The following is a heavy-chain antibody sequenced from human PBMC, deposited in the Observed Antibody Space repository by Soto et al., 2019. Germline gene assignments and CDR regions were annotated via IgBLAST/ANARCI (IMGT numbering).Heavy chain of an antibody. V-gene: IGHV4-31*02. CDR1: GGSISSGGYY. D-gene: IGHD3-9*01. CDR3: ARQTKECDRLTGYLN. J-gene: IGHJ4*02. CDR2: IYYSGST. Sequence: SETLSLTCTVSGGSISSGGYYWSWIRQHPGKGLEWIGYIYYSGSTYYNPSLKSRVTISVDTSKNQFSLKLSSVTAADTAVYYCARQTKECDRLTGYLNWGQRTLVTVSS.